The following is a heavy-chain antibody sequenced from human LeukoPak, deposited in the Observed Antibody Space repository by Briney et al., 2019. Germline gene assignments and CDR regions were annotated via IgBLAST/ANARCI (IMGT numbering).Heavy chain of an antibody. CDR1: GGSFSGYY. D-gene: IGHD6-19*01. CDR2: INHSGST. J-gene: IGHJ5*02. Sequence: SETLSLTCAVYGGSFSGYYWSWIRQPPGKGLEWIGEINHSGSTNYNPSLKRRVTISVDTSKNQFSLKLSSVTAADTAVYYCARGLRRLGYNWFDPWGQGTLVTVSS. V-gene: IGHV4-34*01. CDR3: ARGLRRLGYNWFDP.